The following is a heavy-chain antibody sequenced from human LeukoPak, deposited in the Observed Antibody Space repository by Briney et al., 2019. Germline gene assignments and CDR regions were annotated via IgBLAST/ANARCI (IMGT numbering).Heavy chain of an antibody. CDR3: VKGGWLDD. CDR1: GFTFDDYA. CDR2: ISWNSGSI. J-gene: IGHJ4*02. V-gene: IGHV3-9*01. D-gene: IGHD2-15*01. Sequence: PGGSLRLSCAASGFTFDDYAMHWVRQAPGKGLEWVSGISWNSGSIGYADSVKGRFTISRDNSKNTLNLQMNRLRVEDTATYYCVKGGWLDDWGQGTLVTVSS.